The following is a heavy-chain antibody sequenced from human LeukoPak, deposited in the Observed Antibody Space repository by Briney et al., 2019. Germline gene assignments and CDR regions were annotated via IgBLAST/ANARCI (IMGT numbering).Heavy chain of an antibody. CDR1: GFTFSSYA. CDR2: ISGSGGST. V-gene: IGHV3-23*01. J-gene: IGHJ3*01. CDR3: ARDKYGGL. D-gene: IGHD3-16*01. Sequence: PGGSLRLSCAASGFTFSSYAMSWVRQAPGKGLEWVSAISGSGGSTYYADSVKGRFTISRDNAKNSLYLQMNSLRDEDTALYYCARDKYGGLWGQGTMVTVSS.